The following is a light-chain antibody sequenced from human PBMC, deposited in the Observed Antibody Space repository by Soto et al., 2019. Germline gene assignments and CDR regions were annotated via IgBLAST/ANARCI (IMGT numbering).Light chain of an antibody. CDR2: EVT. V-gene: IGLV2-14*03. J-gene: IGLJ2*01. Sequence: QSALTQPASVSGSPGQSITISCTGTSADIGRSKFVSWYQQQPAKAPKLVIYEVTNRPSGISNRFSGSKSGNTASLTISGLQGEDEATYFCGSGTSTSSLVIFGGGTKLTVL. CDR3: GSGTSTSSLVI. CDR1: SADIGRSKF.